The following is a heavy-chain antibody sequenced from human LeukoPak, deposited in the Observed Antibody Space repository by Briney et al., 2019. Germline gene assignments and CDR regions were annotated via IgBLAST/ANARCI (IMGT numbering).Heavy chain of an antibody. V-gene: IGHV3-30*02. CDR1: GFTFS. CDR2: IRHDGTDQ. D-gene: IGHD1-1*01. J-gene: IGHJ5*02. Sequence: GGSLRPSCVGSGFTFSVHWVRQVPGKGLEWLTFIRHDGTDQHYADSVRGRFTISRDNSKNTVYLQMNSLRPEDTALYYCAKDGNWTSVSLGQGTLVTVSS. CDR3: AKDGNWTSVS.